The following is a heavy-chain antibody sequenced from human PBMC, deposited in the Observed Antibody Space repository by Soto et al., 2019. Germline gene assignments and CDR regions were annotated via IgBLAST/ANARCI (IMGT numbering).Heavy chain of an antibody. CDR3: ARVYYDFWSGYYRDPDYYYYGMDV. V-gene: IGHV3-74*01. CDR1: GFTFSSYW. CDR2: INSDGSST. Sequence: GGSLRLSCAASGFTFSSYWMHWVRQAPGKGLVWVSRINSDGSSTSYADSVKGRFTISRDNAKNTLYLQMNSLRAEDTAVYYCARVYYDFWSGYYRDPDYYYYGMDVWGQGTTVTVSS. D-gene: IGHD3-3*01. J-gene: IGHJ6*02.